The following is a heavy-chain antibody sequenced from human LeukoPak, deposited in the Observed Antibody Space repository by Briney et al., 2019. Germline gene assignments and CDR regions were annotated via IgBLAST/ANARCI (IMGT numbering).Heavy chain of an antibody. CDR2: INPSGGST. Sequence: ASVTVSCKASGYTFTSYYMHWVRQAPGQGLEYMGLINPSGGSTSYAQKFQGRVTMTRDTSTSTVYMELSSLRSEDTAVYYCARDPNAQRIVGASPRFDPWGQGTLVTISS. CDR3: ARDPNAQRIVGASPRFDP. D-gene: IGHD1-26*01. CDR1: GYTFTSYY. V-gene: IGHV1-46*01. J-gene: IGHJ5*02.